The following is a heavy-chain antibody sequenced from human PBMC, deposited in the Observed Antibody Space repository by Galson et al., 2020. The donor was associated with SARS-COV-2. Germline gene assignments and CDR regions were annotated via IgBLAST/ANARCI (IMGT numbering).Heavy chain of an antibody. CDR1: GYTFTSYD. CDR3: ARGFPAVTFDF. CDR2: MNLNTGNT. D-gene: IGHD4-4*01. J-gene: IGHJ4*02. Sequence: ASVKVSCKASGYTFTSYDINWVRQATGQGLEWMGYMNLNTGNTGYAQKFQGRVTMTRSTSTSTAYMELSSLRSEDTAVYYCARGFPAVTFDFWCQGTLVTVSS. V-gene: IGHV1-8*01.